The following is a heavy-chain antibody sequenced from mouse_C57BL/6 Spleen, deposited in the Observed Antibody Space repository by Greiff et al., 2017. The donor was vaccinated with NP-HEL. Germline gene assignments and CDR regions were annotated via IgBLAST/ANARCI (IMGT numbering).Heavy chain of an antibody. CDR1: GYTFTSYW. Sequence: QVQLQQPGAELVRPGSSVKLSCKASGYTFTSYWMHWVKQRPIQGLEWIGNIDPSDSETHYNQKFKDKATLTVDKSSSTAYMQLCSLTSEDSAVYYCASSNYYGSSSLDYWGQGTTLTVSS. CDR3: ASSNYYGSSSLDY. CDR2: IDPSDSET. D-gene: IGHD1-1*01. J-gene: IGHJ2*01. V-gene: IGHV1-52*01.